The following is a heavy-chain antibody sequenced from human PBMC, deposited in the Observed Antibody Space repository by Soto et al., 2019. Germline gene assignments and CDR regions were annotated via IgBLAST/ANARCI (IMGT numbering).Heavy chain of an antibody. V-gene: IGHV1-3*01. J-gene: IGHJ3*02. D-gene: IGHD5-12*01. Sequence: QVQLVQSGAEVKKPGASVKASCKASGYTFTSYAIHWVRQAPGQRLEWMGWINVGNANTKYSQKFQGRVTITKDTPASTAYMELSSLRSEDTAVYYWARARGAFDSWGQVTMVTVSS. CDR2: INVGNANT. CDR3: ARARGAFDS. CDR1: GYTFTSYA.